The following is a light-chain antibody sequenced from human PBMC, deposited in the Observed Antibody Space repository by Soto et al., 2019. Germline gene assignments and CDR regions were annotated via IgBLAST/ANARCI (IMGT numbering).Light chain of an antibody. Sequence: EIVLTQSPATLSLSPGERATLSCRASQSVRSYLVWYQQKPGQAPRLLMYEASTRATGIPARFSGGGSGTDFTLTISSLEPEDSAVYYCQQCTNWPCTFGQGTKVEIK. CDR2: EAS. V-gene: IGKV3-11*01. CDR3: QQCTNWPCT. J-gene: IGKJ1*01. CDR1: QSVRSY.